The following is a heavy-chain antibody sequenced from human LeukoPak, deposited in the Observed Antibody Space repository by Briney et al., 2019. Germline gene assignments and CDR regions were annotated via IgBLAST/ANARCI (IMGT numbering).Heavy chain of an antibody. V-gene: IGHV4-39*01. CDR1: GGSISSSTYY. J-gene: IGHJ5*02. Sequence: SETLSLTCAVSGGSISSSTYYWGWIRQPPGKDVEWIGSVHYSGITYYHPSLKSRVTIYVDTSKNQVSLKLSSVTAADTAVYYCAMTAKIYTYYDFSWGQGTLVTVSS. CDR2: VHYSGIT. D-gene: IGHD3-3*01. CDR3: AMTAKIYTYYDFS.